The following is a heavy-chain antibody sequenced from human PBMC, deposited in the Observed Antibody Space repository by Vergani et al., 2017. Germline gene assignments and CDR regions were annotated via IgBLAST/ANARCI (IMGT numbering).Heavy chain of an antibody. CDR1: GYSFTTYW. V-gene: IGHV5-10-1*03. D-gene: IGHD3-22*01. CDR3: ASSRRPYYDSRLNCFDP. Sequence: EVQLVQSGAEVKKPGESLRISCKGSGYSFTTYWISWVRQMPGKGLEWMGRIDPSDSSNNYSPSFQGHVTISADKSISSAYLQWSSLKASDTAMYYCASSRRPYYDSRLNCFDPWGQGTLVTVAS. CDR2: IDPSDSSN. J-gene: IGHJ5*02.